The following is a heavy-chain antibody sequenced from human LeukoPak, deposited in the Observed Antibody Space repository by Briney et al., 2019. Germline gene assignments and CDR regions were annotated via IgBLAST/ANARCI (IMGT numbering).Heavy chain of an antibody. CDR1: GYTFTSYD. CDR2: MNPNSGNT. V-gene: IGHV1-8*03. Sequence: GASVKVSCKASGYTFTSYDINWVRQATGQGLEWMGWMNPNSGNTGYAQKFQGRVTITRNTSISTAYMELSSLRSEDTAVYYCARDYYDSSGYYRYDAFDIWGQGTMVTVSS. D-gene: IGHD3-22*01. J-gene: IGHJ3*02. CDR3: ARDYYDSSGYYRYDAFDI.